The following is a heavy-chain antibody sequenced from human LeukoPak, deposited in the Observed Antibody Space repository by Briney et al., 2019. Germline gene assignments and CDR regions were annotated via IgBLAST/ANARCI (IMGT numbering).Heavy chain of an antibody. J-gene: IGHJ4*02. CDR3: AKDRGYSSAWYAMGLDY. V-gene: IGHV3-30*02. CDR2: IRYNGNNK. D-gene: IGHD6-19*01. CDR1: GFTFSNYG. Sequence: PGGSLRLSCAVSGFTFSNYGMHWVRQAPGKGLEWVAFIRYNGNNKYYADSVKGRFTISRDNSKNMLYVQMNSLRTEDTAVYYCAKDRGYSSAWYAMGLDYWGQGTLVTVSS.